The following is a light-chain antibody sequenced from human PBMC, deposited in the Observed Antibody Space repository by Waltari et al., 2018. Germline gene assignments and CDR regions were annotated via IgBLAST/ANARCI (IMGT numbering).Light chain of an antibody. CDR2: GNN. CDR1: SSNIGADHG. J-gene: IGLJ2*01. V-gene: IGLV1-40*02. CDR3: QSFDTSLSDGVV. Sequence: QSILTQPPSVSGAPGQRVTISCTGSSSNIGADHGVHWYQDFPGRGPKPLIYGNNHRPSGVPDRFSGSKSGTSASLTITGLQAEDEADYYCQSFDTSLSDGVVFGGGTKV.